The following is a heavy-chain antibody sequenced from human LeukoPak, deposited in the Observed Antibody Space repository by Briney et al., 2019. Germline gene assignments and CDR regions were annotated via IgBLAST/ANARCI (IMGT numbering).Heavy chain of an antibody. D-gene: IGHD3-10*01. V-gene: IGHV3-49*04. CDR1: GFTFGDHL. J-gene: IGHJ4*02. CDR3: TGGWFGES. Sequence: GGSLRLSCTASGFTFGDHLMSWVRQAPGKGLEWVGFIKTKASGGTAEYAASVKGRFTISRDDSKNIAYLQMNSLKSEDTAFYYCTGGWFGESRGQGTLVTVSS. CDR2: IKTKASGGTA.